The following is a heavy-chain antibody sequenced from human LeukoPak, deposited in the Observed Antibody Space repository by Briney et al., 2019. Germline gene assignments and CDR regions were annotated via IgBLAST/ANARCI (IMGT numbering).Heavy chain of an antibody. Sequence: GGSLRLSCATSGFGFTDYPMNWVRQAPGKGLEWVSNIRTSAEGANYAYYADSVKGRVTISRDDAKNTLYLHMNSLRDDDTAVYYCASDQRYAFDYWGQGILVTVSS. V-gene: IGHV3-48*02. CDR2: IRTSAEGANYA. CDR1: GFGFTDYP. D-gene: IGHD3-9*01. J-gene: IGHJ4*02. CDR3: ASDQRYAFDY.